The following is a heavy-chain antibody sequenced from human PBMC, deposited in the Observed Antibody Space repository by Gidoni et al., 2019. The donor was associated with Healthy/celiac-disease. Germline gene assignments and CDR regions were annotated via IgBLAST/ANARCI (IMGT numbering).Heavy chain of an antibody. CDR2: IKSKTDGGTT. D-gene: IGHD5-12*01. Sequence: EVQLVESGGGLVKPGGSRRLYCAASGITFSNAWMSWVRHAPGKGLEWVCRIKSKTDGGTTDYAAPVKGRFTISRDDSKNTLYLQMNSLKTEDTAVYYCTTELGNSGYDLGLGYWGQGTLVTVSS. CDR1: GITFSNAW. V-gene: IGHV3-15*01. J-gene: IGHJ4*02. CDR3: TTELGNSGYDLGLGY.